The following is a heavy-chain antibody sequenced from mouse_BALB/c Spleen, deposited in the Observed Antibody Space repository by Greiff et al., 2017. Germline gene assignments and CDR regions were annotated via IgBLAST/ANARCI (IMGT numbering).Heavy chain of an antibody. D-gene: IGHD2-14*01. CDR3: ARAYYRYSFAY. J-gene: IGHJ3*01. Sequence: QVQLQQSGAELMKPGASVKISCKATGYTFSSYRIEWVKQRPGHGLEWIGEILPGSGSTNYNEKFKGKATFTADTSSNTAYMQLSSLTSEDSAVYYCARAYYRYSFAYWGQGTLVTVSA. V-gene: IGHV1-9*01. CDR1: GYTFSSYR. CDR2: ILPGSGST.